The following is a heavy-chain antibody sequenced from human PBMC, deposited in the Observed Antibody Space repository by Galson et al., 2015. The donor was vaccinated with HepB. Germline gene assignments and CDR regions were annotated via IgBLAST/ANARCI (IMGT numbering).Heavy chain of an antibody. CDR2: ISSGSSYI. CDR1: GFTFTIYS. Sequence: SLRLSCAASGFTFTIYSLSWVRQAPGRGLEWVSSISSGSSYIYSADSLKGRFTISRDNAKNSLYLQMNSLRAEDTAVYYCARVPDDYGDKRGSPTLDVWGQGTTVTVS. V-gene: IGHV3-21*01. J-gene: IGHJ6*02. CDR3: ARVPDDYGDKRGSPTLDV. D-gene: IGHD4-23*01.